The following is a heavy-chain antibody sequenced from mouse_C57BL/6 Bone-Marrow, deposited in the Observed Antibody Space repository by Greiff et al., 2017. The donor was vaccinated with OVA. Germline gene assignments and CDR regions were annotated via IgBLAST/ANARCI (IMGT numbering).Heavy chain of an antibody. CDR3: ASTVVATDAMDY. CDR2: ISNGGGST. CDR1: GFTFSDYY. D-gene: IGHD1-1*01. Sequence: EVMLVESGGGLVQPGGSLKLSCAASGFTFSDYYMYWVRQTPEKRLEWVAYISNGGGSTYYPDTVKGRFTISRDNAKNTLYLQMSRLKSEDTAMYYCASTVVATDAMDYWGQGTSVTVSS. J-gene: IGHJ4*01. V-gene: IGHV5-12*01.